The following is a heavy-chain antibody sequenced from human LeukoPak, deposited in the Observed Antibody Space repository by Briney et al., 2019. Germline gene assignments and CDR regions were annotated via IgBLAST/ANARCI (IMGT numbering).Heavy chain of an antibody. CDR1: GFTFDDYA. Sequence: QPGGSLRLSCAASGFTFDDYAMHWVRQAPGKGLEWVSLISGDGGSTYYADSVKGRFTISRGNSKNTLYLQMNSLRAEDTAVYYCAKKETTVTTFFENWGQGTLVTVSS. CDR3: AKKETTVTTFFEN. D-gene: IGHD4-17*01. V-gene: IGHV3-43*02. CDR2: ISGDGGST. J-gene: IGHJ4*02.